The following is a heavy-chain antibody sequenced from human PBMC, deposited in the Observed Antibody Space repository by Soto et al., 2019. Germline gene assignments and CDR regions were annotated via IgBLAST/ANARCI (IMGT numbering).Heavy chain of an antibody. CDR2: IIPISGTA. Sequence: QVQLVQSGAEVKKPGSSVKVSCKASGGTFGSYAISWVRQAPGQGLEWMGGIIPISGTANYAQKFQGRVTITATESTSTAYMELSSLRSEDTAVYYCARSQGSSTSLEIYYYYYYGMDVWGQGTTVTVSS. D-gene: IGHD2-2*01. CDR3: ARSQGSSTSLEIYYYYYYGMDV. CDR1: GGTFGSYA. J-gene: IGHJ6*02. V-gene: IGHV1-69*01.